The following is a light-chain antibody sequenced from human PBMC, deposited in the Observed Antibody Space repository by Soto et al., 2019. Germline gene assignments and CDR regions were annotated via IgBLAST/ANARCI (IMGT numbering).Light chain of an antibody. V-gene: IGKV3-20*01. CDR1: QTVRSNY. CDR2: GVF. Sequence: ETVLTQSPGTVSLSPGERATLSCTTSQTVRSNYLAWYQQKPGQAPRLLIYGVFNRATGIPDRFIGSGSGTDFTLTSSGLEPEDSAVYYCQHYDGSPRTFGQGTKLEI. J-gene: IGKJ2*01. CDR3: QHYDGSPRT.